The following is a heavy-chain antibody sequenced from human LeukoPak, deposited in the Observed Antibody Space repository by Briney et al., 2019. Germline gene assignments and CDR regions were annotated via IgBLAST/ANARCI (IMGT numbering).Heavy chain of an antibody. D-gene: IGHD1-26*01. CDR1: GITVSSNY. CDR2: MSSDGTT. V-gene: IGHV3-53*01. Sequence: GGSLRLSCAASGITVSSNYMSWVRQAPGKGLEWLSVMSSDGTTYYGDTVKGRFSISRDNSKNTLYLQVNSLRAEDTAVYYCARLGAPNAFDIWGQGTVVTVSS. CDR3: ARLGAPNAFDI. J-gene: IGHJ3*02.